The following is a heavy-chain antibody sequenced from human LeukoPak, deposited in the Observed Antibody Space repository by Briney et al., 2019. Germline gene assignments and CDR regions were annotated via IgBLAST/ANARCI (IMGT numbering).Heavy chain of an antibody. J-gene: IGHJ4*02. V-gene: IGHV3-23*01. CDR2: ISGNGGYT. Sequence: HTGGSLRLSCAASGFIFSGYAMSWVRQAPGKGLEWVPGISGNGGYTYYADSVKGRFTISRDNSKNTLYLQMNSLRAEDTAVYYCAKDRTMGYCSGGRCAYFDYWGQGTLVTVSS. D-gene: IGHD2-15*01. CDR1: GFIFSGYA. CDR3: AKDRTMGYCSGGRCAYFDY.